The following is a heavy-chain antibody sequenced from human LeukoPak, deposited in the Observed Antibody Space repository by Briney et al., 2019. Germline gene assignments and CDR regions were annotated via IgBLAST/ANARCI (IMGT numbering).Heavy chain of an antibody. V-gene: IGHV3-7*01. Sequence: GGSLRLSCAASGFIFSSYWMTWVRQAPGKGLEWVANIKQDGSEKNYVDSVKGRFTISRDNAKNSVDLQMNSLRAEDTAVYYCARAEDFYDSSGYYLDYFDYWGQGTLVTVSS. CDR3: ARAEDFYDSSGYYLDYFDY. D-gene: IGHD3-22*01. CDR1: GFIFSSYW. CDR2: IKQDGSEK. J-gene: IGHJ4*02.